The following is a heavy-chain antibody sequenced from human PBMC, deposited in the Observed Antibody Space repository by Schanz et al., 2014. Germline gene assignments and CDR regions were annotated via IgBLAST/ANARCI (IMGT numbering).Heavy chain of an antibody. V-gene: IGHV1-69*09. CDR2: IISILGIP. D-gene: IGHD5-12*01. CDR1: GYTFTNFF. CDR3: ARGPLGTSP. J-gene: IGHJ5*02. Sequence: VHLVQSGAEVHKPGASLKISCKASGYTFTNFFLHWVRQAPGQGLEWMGRIISILGIPNYAQKFQGRVTFTADKSTSTAYMELSSLKSEDTAVYYCARGPLGTSPWGQGTLVTVSS.